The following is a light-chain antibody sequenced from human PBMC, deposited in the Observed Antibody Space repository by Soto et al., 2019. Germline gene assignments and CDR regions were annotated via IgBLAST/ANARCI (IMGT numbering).Light chain of an antibody. CDR1: RFTIGSNA. CDR2: SND. Sequence: QLVLTQPPSASGTPGQRVTISCSGGRFTIGSNAVNWYQQLPGTAPKLLLHSNDQRHSGVPDRFSASKSGTSASLAISGLQSEDEADYYCATWDDTVNGWAFGGGTKLTVL. CDR3: ATWDDTVNGWA. V-gene: IGLV1-44*01. J-gene: IGLJ3*02.